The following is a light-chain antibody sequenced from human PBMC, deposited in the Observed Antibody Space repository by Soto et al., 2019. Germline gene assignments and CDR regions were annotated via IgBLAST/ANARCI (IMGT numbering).Light chain of an antibody. J-gene: IGKJ4*01. CDR1: QSLSNNF. CDR2: GAS. V-gene: IGKV3-20*01. Sequence: DIVLTQSPGTLSLTPGERATLSCGASQSLSNNFLAWYQQKPGQAPRLLISGASSRATGIPDRFSGSGSGTDFTLTISSLQPEDFATYYCLQHNSYPLTFGGGTKVDIK. CDR3: LQHNSYPLT.